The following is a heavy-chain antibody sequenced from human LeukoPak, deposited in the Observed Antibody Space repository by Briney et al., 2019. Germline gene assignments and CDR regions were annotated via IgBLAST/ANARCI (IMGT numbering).Heavy chain of an antibody. D-gene: IGHD3-9*01. CDR1: RFRLSSFW. CDR3: ARDRRYFEPLLGVSLYYGMDV. Sequence: GGTLRLSCAAARFRLSSFWMSWVWQPPGKGLEWVANIKQDGSDKYYVDSVKGPFTISRDNAKNSLYLQMNSLRAEDTAVYYCARDRRYFEPLLGVSLYYGMDVWGQGTTVTVSS. J-gene: IGHJ6*02. V-gene: IGHV3-7*01. CDR2: IKQDGSDK.